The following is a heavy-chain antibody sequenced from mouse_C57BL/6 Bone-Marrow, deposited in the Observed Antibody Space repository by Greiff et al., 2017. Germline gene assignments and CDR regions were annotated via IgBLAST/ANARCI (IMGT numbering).Heavy chain of an antibody. J-gene: IGHJ3*01. CDR3: ARGRLPYPY. V-gene: IGHV1-81*01. D-gene: IGHD2-2*01. CDR1: GYTFTSYG. Sequence: VQRVESGAELARPGASVKLSCKASGYTFTSYGISWVKQRTGQGLEWIGEIYPRSGNTYYNEKFKGKATLTADTSSSTTYMELRSMTFEDSAVYFCARGRLPYPYWGQGTLVTVSA. CDR2: IYPRSGNT.